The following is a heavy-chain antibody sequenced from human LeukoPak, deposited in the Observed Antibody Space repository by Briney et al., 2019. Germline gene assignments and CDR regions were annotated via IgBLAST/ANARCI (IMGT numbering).Heavy chain of an antibody. CDR2: ISYDGSNK. D-gene: IGHD5-12*01. Sequence: HPGGSLRLSSAASGFTFSSFGMHWVRQAPGKGLEWVAVISYDGSNKYYADSVKGRFTISRDNSQNTLYLQMNSLRLEDTAVYYCGRLMGGYDSYFYGMDVWGQGTTVTVSS. J-gene: IGHJ6*02. CDR1: GFTFSSFG. CDR3: GRLMGGYDSYFYGMDV. V-gene: IGHV3-30*03.